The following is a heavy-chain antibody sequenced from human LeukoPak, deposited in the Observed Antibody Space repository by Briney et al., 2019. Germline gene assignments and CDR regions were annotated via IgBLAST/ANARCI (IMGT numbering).Heavy chain of an antibody. CDR1: GYTFTGYY. Sequence: ASVKVSCKASGYTFTGYYMHWVRQAPGQGLEWMGWINPNSGGKNYAQKFQGRVTMTRDTSISTAYMELSRLRSDDTAVYYCARDPRYCSSTSCYSSYYMDVWGKGTTVTVSS. J-gene: IGHJ6*03. CDR3: ARDPRYCSSTSCYSSYYMDV. V-gene: IGHV1-2*02. D-gene: IGHD2-2*01. CDR2: INPNSGGK.